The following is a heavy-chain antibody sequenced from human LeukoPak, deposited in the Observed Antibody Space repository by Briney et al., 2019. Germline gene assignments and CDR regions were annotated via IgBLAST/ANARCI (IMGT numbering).Heavy chain of an antibody. V-gene: IGHV4-59*01. Sequence: SETLSLTCTVSGGSISSYYWSWIRQPPGKGLEWIGYIYYSGSTNYNPSLKSRVTISVDTSKNQLSLKLSSVTAADTAVYYCARAKYSGSPVYYFDYWGQGTLVTVSS. CDR3: ARAKYSGSPVYYFDY. CDR2: IYYSGST. CDR1: GGSISSYY. D-gene: IGHD1-26*01. J-gene: IGHJ4*02.